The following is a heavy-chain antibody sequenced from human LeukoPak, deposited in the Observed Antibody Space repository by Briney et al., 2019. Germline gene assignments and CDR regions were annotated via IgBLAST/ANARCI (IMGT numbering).Heavy chain of an antibody. J-gene: IGHJ2*01. Sequence: GGSLRLSCAASGFTFSNAWMSWVRQAPGKGLEWVGRIKSKTDGGTTNYAAPVKGRFTISRDDSKNTLYLQMNSLRAEDTAVYYCARDRDYGDKLGPDDVWYFDLWGRGTLVTVSS. V-gene: IGHV3-15*01. CDR1: GFTFSNAW. CDR2: IKSKTDGGTT. CDR3: ARDRDYGDKLGPDDVWYFDL. D-gene: IGHD4-23*01.